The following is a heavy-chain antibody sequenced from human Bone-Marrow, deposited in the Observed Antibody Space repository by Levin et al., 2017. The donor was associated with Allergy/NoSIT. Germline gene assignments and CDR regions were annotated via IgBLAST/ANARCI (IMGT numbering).Heavy chain of an antibody. Sequence: PSETLSLTCTVSGDSFTSHYWSWIRQSPGKGLEWIGFIYYGGRTNYNPSLKSRVSISVDTSTNHFSLRLATVTAADTAVYYCGEVDNSSWNRPEYYFDCWGQGALVAVSS. J-gene: IGHJ4*02. CDR1: GDSFTSHY. CDR2: IYYGGRT. V-gene: IGHV4-59*11. D-gene: IGHD6-13*01. CDR3: GEVDNSSWNRPEYYFDC.